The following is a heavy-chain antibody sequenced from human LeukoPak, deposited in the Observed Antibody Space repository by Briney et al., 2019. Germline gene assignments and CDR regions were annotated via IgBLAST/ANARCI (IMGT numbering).Heavy chain of an antibody. CDR1: GFTFSSYI. Sequence: GGSLRLSCAASGFTFSSYIMNWVRQAPGKGLEWVSSISSSSSYIYYADSVKGRFTISRDNAKNSLYLQMNSLRAEDTAVYYCLIAAAGTGYFQHWGQGTLVTVSS. CDR2: ISSSSSYI. D-gene: IGHD6-13*01. J-gene: IGHJ1*01. V-gene: IGHV3-21*01. CDR3: LIAAAGTGYFQH.